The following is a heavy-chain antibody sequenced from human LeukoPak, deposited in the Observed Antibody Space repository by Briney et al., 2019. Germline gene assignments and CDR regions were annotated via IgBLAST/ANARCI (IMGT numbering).Heavy chain of an antibody. V-gene: IGHV4-34*01. J-gene: IGHJ5*02. CDR1: GGSVSGYY. CDR3: ASNPIVVVVAATPGWFDP. Sequence: SETLSLTCAVYGGSVSGYYWSWIRQPPGRGLEWIGEINHSGSTNYNPSLKSRVTISVDTSKNQFSLKLSSVTAADTAEYYCASNPIVVVVAATPGWFDPWGQGTLVTVSS. D-gene: IGHD2-15*01. CDR2: INHSGST.